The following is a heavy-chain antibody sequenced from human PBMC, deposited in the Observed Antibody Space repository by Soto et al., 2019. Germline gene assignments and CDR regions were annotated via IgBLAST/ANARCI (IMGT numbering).Heavy chain of an antibody. CDR2: ISGSGGST. D-gene: IGHD4-17*01. V-gene: IGHV3-23*01. CDR1: GFTFSSYA. J-gene: IGHJ6*03. CDR3: AKDGRTVTMGYCYYMDV. Sequence: EVQLLESGGGLVQPGGSLRLSCAASGFTFSSYAMSWVRQAPGKGLEWVSAISGSGGSTYYADSVKGRFTSSRDNSKNTLYLQMNSLRAEDTAVYYCAKDGRTVTMGYCYYMDVWGKGTTVTVSS.